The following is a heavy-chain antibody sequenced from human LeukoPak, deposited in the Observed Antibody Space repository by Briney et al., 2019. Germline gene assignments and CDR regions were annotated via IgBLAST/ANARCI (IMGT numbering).Heavy chain of an antibody. D-gene: IGHD3-10*01. Sequence: PGGSLRLSCTASGFSFSRHAMNWVRQAPGKGLEWVAVIWYDGSNKYYADSVKGRFTISRDNSKNTLYLQMNSLRAEDTAVYYCARDPMVRGPPSYYFDYWGQGTLVTVSS. J-gene: IGHJ4*02. CDR1: GFSFSRHA. CDR2: IWYDGSNK. V-gene: IGHV3-33*08. CDR3: ARDPMVRGPPSYYFDY.